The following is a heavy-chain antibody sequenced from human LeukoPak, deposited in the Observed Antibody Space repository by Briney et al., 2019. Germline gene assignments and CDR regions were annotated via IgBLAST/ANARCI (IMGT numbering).Heavy chain of an antibody. J-gene: IGHJ4*02. CDR1: GLTFNNYA. CDR2: ISGRGASK. CDR3: ARDLSWGSCTS. Sequence: GGSLRLSCAVSGLTFNNYAMSWVRQAPGKGLEWVSGISGRGASKYYADSVKGRFTISRDNSKNTVYLQMNSLRAEDTAVYYCARDLSWGSCTSWGQGTLVTVSS. D-gene: IGHD3-16*01. V-gene: IGHV3-23*01.